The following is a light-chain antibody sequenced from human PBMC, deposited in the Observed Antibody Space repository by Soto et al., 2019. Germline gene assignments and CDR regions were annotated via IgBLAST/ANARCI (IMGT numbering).Light chain of an antibody. J-gene: IGLJ2*01. V-gene: IGLV2-8*01. CDR3: SSCAGSYNVL. Sequence: QSALTQPASVSGSPGQSVTISCTGTSSDVGGYNYVSWYQQHPGKAPKLIIYEVSKRPSGVPDRFSGSKSGNTASLTVSGLQTEDEADYYCSSCAGSYNVLFGGGTKLTVL. CDR1: SSDVGGYNY. CDR2: EVS.